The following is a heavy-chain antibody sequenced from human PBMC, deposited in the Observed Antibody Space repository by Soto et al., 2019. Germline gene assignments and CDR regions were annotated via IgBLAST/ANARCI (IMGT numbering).Heavy chain of an antibody. V-gene: IGHV2-5*02. CDR3: ARAGLPDSYVSLYIYAFDY. D-gene: IGHD3-16*01. CDR2: IYWDDDK. CDR1: WFSLSTSGVG. Sequence: SGPTLVNPTQTLTLTCTLSWFSLSTSGVGVGWIRQPPGKALEWLALIYWDDDKRYSPSLKSRLTITKNTSKNQVVLTMTNMDPGDAATYYCARAGLPDSYVSLYIYAFDYWGQGTVVTVSS. J-gene: IGHJ4*02.